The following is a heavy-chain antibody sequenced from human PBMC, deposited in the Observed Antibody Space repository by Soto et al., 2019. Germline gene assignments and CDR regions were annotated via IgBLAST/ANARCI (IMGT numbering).Heavy chain of an antibody. J-gene: IGHJ3*02. CDR2: IIPIFGTA. CDR1: GGTFSSYA. CDR3: ARVSRADIVLVPAANVGAFDI. V-gene: IGHV1-69*13. Sequence: SVKVSCKASGGTFSSYAISWLRQAPGQGLEWMGGIIPIFGTANYAQKFQGRVTITADESTSTAYMELSSLRSEDTAVYYCARVSRADIVLVPAANVGAFDIWGQGTMVTVSS. D-gene: IGHD2-2*01.